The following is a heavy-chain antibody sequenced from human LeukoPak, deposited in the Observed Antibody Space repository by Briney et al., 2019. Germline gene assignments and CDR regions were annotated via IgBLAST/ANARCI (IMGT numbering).Heavy chain of an antibody. CDR1: GYTFTTYA. D-gene: IGHD3-3*01. V-gene: IGHV1-69*13. Sequence: ASVKVSCKASGYTFTTYAISWVRQAPGQGLEWMGGIIPIFGTANYAQKFQGRVTITADESTSTAYMELSSLRSEDTAVYYCAREGYDFSEDYWGQGTLVTVSS. CDR2: IIPIFGTA. CDR3: AREGYDFSEDY. J-gene: IGHJ4*02.